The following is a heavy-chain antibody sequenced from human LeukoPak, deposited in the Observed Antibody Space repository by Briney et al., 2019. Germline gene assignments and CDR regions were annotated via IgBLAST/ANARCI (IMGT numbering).Heavy chain of an antibody. D-gene: IGHD3-10*01. CDR1: GFIFDDYA. CDR2: ISWNSGSL. Sequence: GGSLRLSCAASGFIFDDYAMHWVRQAPGKGLEWVSGISWNSGSLAYADSVKGRFTISRDNAKNSLYLQMYSLRTEDTAWYYCARGLGGDQGYFDLWGRGTLATVSS. V-gene: IGHV3-9*01. CDR3: ARGLGGDQGYFDL. J-gene: IGHJ2*01.